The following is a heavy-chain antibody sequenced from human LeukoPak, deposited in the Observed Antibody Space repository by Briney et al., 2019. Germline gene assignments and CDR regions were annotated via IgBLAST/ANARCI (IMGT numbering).Heavy chain of an antibody. V-gene: IGHV3-7*01. D-gene: IGHD3-16*01. CDR3: ARQITFWDY. J-gene: IGHJ4*02. CDR2: IKEDGSEK. Sequence: GGSLRLSCAASGFTFTTYWISWVRQVPGKGLEWVANIKEDGSEKYYVDSVRGRFTISRDNVRNSVFLQMNSLRAADTAVYYCARQITFWDYWGQGTLVTVS. CDR1: GFTFTTYW.